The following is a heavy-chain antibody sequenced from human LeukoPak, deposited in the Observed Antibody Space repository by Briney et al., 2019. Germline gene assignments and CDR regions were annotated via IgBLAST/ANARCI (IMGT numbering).Heavy chain of an antibody. D-gene: IGHD1-7*01. Sequence: TGGSLRHSCAASGVTFSSYAKSWVRQAPGKGLEWVSAIGGSGGSTYYADSVKGRFTISRDNSKNTLYLQMNSLKTEDTAVYYCTRELELRVRYYYYYMDVWGKGTTVTVSS. J-gene: IGHJ6*03. CDR2: IGGSGGST. CDR3: TRELELRVRYYYYYMDV. V-gene: IGHV3-23*01. CDR1: GVTFSSYA.